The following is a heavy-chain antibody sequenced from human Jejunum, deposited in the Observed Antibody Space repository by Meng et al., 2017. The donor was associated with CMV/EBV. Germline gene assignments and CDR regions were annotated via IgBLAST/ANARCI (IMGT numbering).Heavy chain of an antibody. V-gene: IGHV1-69*10. CDR1: FSSYA. CDR3: ARSLLRFLEWSGADWFDP. D-gene: IGHD3-3*01. CDR2: IIPILGIA. Sequence: FSSYAISWVRQAPGQGLEWMGGIIPILGIANYAQKFQGRVTITADKSTSTAYMELSSLRSEDTAVYYCARSLLRFLEWSGADWFDPWGQGTLVTVSS. J-gene: IGHJ5*02.